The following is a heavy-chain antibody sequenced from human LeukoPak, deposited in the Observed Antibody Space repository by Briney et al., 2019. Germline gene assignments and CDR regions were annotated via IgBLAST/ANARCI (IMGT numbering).Heavy chain of an antibody. CDR1: GGSFSGYY. CDR2: IYYSGNT. V-gene: IGHV4-34*01. Sequence: SETLSLTCAVYGGSFSGYYWGWIRQPPGKGLEWIGSIYYSGNTHYNPSLKSRVTISVDMSKNQISLKLGSVTAADTAVYYCARDRLLWFGELDFWGQGTLVIVSS. D-gene: IGHD3-10*01. CDR3: ARDRLLWFGELDF. J-gene: IGHJ4*02.